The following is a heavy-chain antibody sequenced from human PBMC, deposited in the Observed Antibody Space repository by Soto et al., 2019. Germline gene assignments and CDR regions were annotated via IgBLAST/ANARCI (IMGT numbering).Heavy chain of an antibody. CDR1: GFTFNRYG. CDR2: ISYDGSHQ. D-gene: IGHD4-17*01. Sequence: QVQLVESGGGVVQPGRSLRLSCTAPGFTFNRYGMHWVRQTPGNGLEWVVIISYDGSHQDYADSMKGRFTNSRDNSQNTLYLQVNSLRAEDTAVYYSETEGYGDLWYSAMDVWGQGTTVTVSS. CDR3: ETEGYGDLWYSAMDV. V-gene: IGHV3-30*03. J-gene: IGHJ6*02.